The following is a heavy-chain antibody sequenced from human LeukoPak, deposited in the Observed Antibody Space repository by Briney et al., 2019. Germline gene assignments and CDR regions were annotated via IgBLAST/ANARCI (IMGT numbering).Heavy chain of an antibody. V-gene: IGHV1-2*02. Sequence: GESLKISCKGSGYTFTGYYMHWVRQAPGQGLEWMGWINPNSGGTNYAQKFQGRVTMTRDTSISTAYMELSRLRSDDTAVYYCASSGSYSPEFDYWGQGTLVTVSS. D-gene: IGHD1-26*01. CDR2: INPNSGGT. CDR3: ASSGSYSPEFDY. CDR1: GYTFTGYY. J-gene: IGHJ4*02.